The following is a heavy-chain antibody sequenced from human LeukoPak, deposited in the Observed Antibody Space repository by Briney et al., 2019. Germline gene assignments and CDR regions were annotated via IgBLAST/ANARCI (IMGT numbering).Heavy chain of an antibody. D-gene: IGHD3-16*01. Sequence: SETLSLTCAVSGYSISSGDYWAWIRQPPGKGLEWIGSIYHSGSTYYNPSLKSRVTISVDTSKNQFPLKLSSVTAADTAVYFCARGGYYYYYMDVWGKGTTVTVSS. CDR1: GYSISSGDY. J-gene: IGHJ6*03. CDR3: ARGGYYYYYMDV. CDR2: IYHSGST. V-gene: IGHV4-38-2*01.